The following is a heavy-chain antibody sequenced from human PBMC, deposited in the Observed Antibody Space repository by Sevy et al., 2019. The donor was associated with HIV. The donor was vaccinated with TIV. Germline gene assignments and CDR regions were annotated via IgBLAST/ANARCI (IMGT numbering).Heavy chain of an antibody. CDR1: GFIFGNHA. CDR2: ITSTGSTT. J-gene: IGHJ4*02. CDR3: AKDLGWPL. Sequence: GGSLRLSCAASGFIFGNHAMSWVRQTPGKGLEWVSGITSTGSTTYYMDSVKGRFTISRDNSKNTLYLQMNSLRAEDTAVYYCAKDLGWPLWGQGIVVTVSS. D-gene: IGHD2-15*01. V-gene: IGHV3-23*01.